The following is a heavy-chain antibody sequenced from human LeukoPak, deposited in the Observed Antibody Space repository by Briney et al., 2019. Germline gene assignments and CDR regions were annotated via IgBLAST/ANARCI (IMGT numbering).Heavy chain of an antibody. V-gene: IGHV3-7*01. Sequence: GGSLRLSCGASGFIFTTYWMNWVRQAPGKGLEWVANIKQDGSETYYVDSVKGRFTISRDNDKNSVYLQMGSLRVEDTAVYYCVRGFDGTNAFDLWGQGTMVTVFS. D-gene: IGHD3-9*01. CDR2: IKQDGSET. J-gene: IGHJ3*01. CDR3: VRGFDGTNAFDL. CDR1: GFIFTTYW.